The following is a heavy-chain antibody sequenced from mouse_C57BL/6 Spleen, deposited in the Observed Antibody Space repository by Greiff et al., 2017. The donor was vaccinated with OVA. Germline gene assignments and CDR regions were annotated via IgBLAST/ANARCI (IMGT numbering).Heavy chain of an antibody. J-gene: IGHJ3*01. CDR1: GYSITSGYY. CDR2: ISYDGSN. V-gene: IGHV3-6*01. CDR3: ARDNYGGGFFAY. Sequence: EVKLEESGPGLVKPSQSLSLTCSVTGYSITSGYYWNWIRQFPGNKLEWMGYISYDGSNNYNPSLKNRISITRDKSKNQFFLKLNSVTTEDTATYYCARDNYGGGFFAYWGQGTLVTVSA. D-gene: IGHD1-1*01.